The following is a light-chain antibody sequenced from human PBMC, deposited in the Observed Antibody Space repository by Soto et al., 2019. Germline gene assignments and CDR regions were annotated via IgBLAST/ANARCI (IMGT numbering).Light chain of an antibody. Sequence: AIQVTQSPSSLSASVGDRVTITCRASQDIRNDLAWYQQRPGQAPHLLIFAAFNLQSGVPSRFSGGGSGTHFTLTISGLQPDDFASYYCLQYYNFSWTFGQGTKVDIK. CDR2: AAF. CDR3: LQYYNFSWT. V-gene: IGKV1-6*01. J-gene: IGKJ1*01. CDR1: QDIRND.